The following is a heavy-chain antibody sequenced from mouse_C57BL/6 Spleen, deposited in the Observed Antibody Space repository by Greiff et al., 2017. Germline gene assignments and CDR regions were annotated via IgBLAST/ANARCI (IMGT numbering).Heavy chain of an antibody. CDR3: VRHEGYYYGSSYGFDV. V-gene: IGHV10-1*01. D-gene: IGHD1-1*01. CDR1: GFSFNTYA. CDR2: IRSKSNNYAT. J-gene: IGHJ1*03. Sequence: EVHLVESGGGLVQPKGSLKLSCAASGFSFNTYAMNWVRQAPGKGLEWVARIRSKSNNYATYYADSVKDRFTISRDDSESMLYLQMNNLKTEDTAMYYCVRHEGYYYGSSYGFDVWGTGTTVTVSS.